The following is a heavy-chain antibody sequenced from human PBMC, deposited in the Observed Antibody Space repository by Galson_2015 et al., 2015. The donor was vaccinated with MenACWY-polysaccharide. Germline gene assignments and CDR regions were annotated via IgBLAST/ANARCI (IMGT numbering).Heavy chain of an antibody. D-gene: IGHD1-26*01. Sequence: CAISGDSVSSDSAAWNWIRESPSRDLEWLGRTYYRSKWNNDYAVSVKGRITITPDTSNNQVSLQLLSVTPGDTGIYSCAREPKQLPSPYSYYFLMDVWGKGTAVIVSS. V-gene: IGHV6-1*01. CDR1: GDSVSSDSAA. CDR3: AREPKQLPSPYSYYFLMDV. J-gene: IGHJ6*03. CDR2: TYYRSKWNN.